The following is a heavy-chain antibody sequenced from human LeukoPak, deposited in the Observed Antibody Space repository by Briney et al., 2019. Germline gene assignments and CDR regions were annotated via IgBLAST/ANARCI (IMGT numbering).Heavy chain of an antibody. Sequence: TVKVSCKASGGTFSSYAISWVRQAPGQGLEWMGGIIPIFGTANYAQKFQGRVTITADESTSTAYMELSSLRSEDTAVYYCAHIVATKAPDDYWGQGTLVTVFS. CDR1: GGTFSSYA. CDR2: IIPIFGTA. D-gene: IGHD5-12*01. CDR3: AHIVATKAPDDY. V-gene: IGHV1-69*13. J-gene: IGHJ4*02.